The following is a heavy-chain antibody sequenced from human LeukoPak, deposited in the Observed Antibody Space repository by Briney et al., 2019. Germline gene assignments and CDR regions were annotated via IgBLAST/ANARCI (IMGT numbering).Heavy chain of an antibody. CDR3: VRYTSGWFY. CDR1: GDSVSSDSAA. J-gene: IGHJ4*02. CDR2: TYYRSKWYS. Sequence: SQTLSLTCAISGDSVSSDSAAWSWIRQSPSRGLEWLGRTYYRSKWYSDYAISVKSRITLNPDTSKNQFSLQLNSVTPEDTAVYYCVRYTSGWFYWGQGTLVTVSS. D-gene: IGHD6-19*01. V-gene: IGHV6-1*01.